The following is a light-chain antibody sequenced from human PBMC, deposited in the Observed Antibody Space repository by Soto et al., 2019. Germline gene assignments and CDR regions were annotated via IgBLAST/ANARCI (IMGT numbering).Light chain of an antibody. Sequence: DIRMTQCPSSLSSSVGDRVTITCRASQSISSYLNWYQQKPGKAPKLLIYAASSLQSGVPSRFSGSGSGTDFTLTISSLQPEDFATYYCQQSYSTPGTFGQGTKV. CDR3: QQSYSTPGT. J-gene: IGKJ1*01. CDR2: AAS. CDR1: QSISSY. V-gene: IGKV1-39*01.